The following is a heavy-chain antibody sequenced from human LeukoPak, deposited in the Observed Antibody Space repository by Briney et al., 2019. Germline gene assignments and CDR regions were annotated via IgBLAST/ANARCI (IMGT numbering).Heavy chain of an antibody. J-gene: IGHJ4*02. D-gene: IGHD2-2*03. CDR2: IYHSGST. CDR3: ASAHYALDNY. Sequence: SETLSLTCTVSGYSISSGYYWGWIRQPPGKGLEWIGSIYHSGSTYYNPSLKSRVTISVDTSKNQFSLKLSSVTAADTAVYYCASAHYALDNYWGQGTLVTVSS. V-gene: IGHV4-38-2*02. CDR1: GYSISSGYY.